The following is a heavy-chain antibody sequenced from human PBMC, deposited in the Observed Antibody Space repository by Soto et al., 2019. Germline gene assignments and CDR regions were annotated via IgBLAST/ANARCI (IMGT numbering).Heavy chain of an antibody. CDR1: GYTFTGYY. CDR3: ARDRLELRGGPPYNYYGMDV. Sequence: ASVKVSCKASGYTFTGYYMHWVRQAPGQGLEWMVCINPNSGGTNYAQKFQGWVTMTRDTSISTSYMELSRLRPDDTAVYYCARDRLELRGGPPYNYYGMDVGGQGTTVTVSS. J-gene: IGHJ6*01. V-gene: IGHV1-2*04. CDR2: INPNSGGT. D-gene: IGHD1-7*01.